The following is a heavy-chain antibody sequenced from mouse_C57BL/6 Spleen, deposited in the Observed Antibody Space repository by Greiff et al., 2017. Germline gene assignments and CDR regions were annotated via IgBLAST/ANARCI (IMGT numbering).Heavy chain of an antibody. CDR2: INPSTGGT. D-gene: IGHD2-3*01. Sequence: VQLQQSGPELVKPGASVKISCKASGYSFTGYYMNWVKQSPEKSLEWIGEINPSTGGTTYNQKFKAKATLTVDKSSSTAYMQLKSLTSEDSAVYYCARFDGYPSYWGQGTLVTVSA. J-gene: IGHJ3*01. CDR1: GYSFTGYY. V-gene: IGHV1-42*01. CDR3: ARFDGYPSY.